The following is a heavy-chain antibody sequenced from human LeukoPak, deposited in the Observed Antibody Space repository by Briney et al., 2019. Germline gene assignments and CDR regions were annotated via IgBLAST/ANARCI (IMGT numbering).Heavy chain of an antibody. V-gene: IGHV3-74*01. CDR1: GFXFSSYW. CDR2: INSDGSDT. CDR3: ARGGSPPEALGDAFDI. Sequence: GGSLRLSCAASGFXFSSYWMHWVRQAPGKGLLRVSRINSDGSDTRYADSVKGRFTISRDNAKNTLSLQMNSLRVEDTAVYFCARGGSPPEALGDAFDIWGQGTMVTVSS. J-gene: IGHJ3*02. D-gene: IGHD1-26*01.